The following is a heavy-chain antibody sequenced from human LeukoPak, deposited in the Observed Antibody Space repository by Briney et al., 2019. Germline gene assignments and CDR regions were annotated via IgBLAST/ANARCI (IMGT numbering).Heavy chain of an antibody. J-gene: IGHJ5*02. CDR3: ARERYCSSTICYNWFDP. V-gene: IGHV3-21*01. D-gene: IGHD2-2*01. CDR1: GFTFSSYS. Sequence: PGGSLRLSCAASGFTFSSYSMNWVRQAPGKGLEWVSSISSSSSYIYYADSVKGRFTISRDNAKNSLYLQMNSLRAEDTAVYYCARERYCSSTICYNWFDPWGQGTLVTVSS. CDR2: ISSSSSYI.